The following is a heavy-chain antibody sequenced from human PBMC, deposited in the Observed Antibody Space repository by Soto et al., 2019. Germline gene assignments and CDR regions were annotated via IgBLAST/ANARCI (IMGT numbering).Heavy chain of an antibody. CDR2: ISYDGSNK. J-gene: IGHJ4*02. D-gene: IGHD3-22*01. V-gene: IGHV3-30-3*01. Sequence: QVQLVESGGGVVQPGRSLRLSCAASGFTFSSYAMHWVRQAPGKGLEWVAVISYDGSNKYYADSVKGRFTISRDNSKNTLYLQMNSLRAEDTAVYYCARVRKPVYSSGIVDYWGQGTLVTVSS. CDR3: ARVRKPVYSSGIVDY. CDR1: GFTFSSYA.